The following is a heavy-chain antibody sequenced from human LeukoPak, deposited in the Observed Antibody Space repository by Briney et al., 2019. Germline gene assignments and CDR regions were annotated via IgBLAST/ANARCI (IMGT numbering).Heavy chain of an antibody. D-gene: IGHD4-17*01. CDR3: ATLIGDYPHYFDY. CDR2: FDPEDGET. CDR1: GYTLTELS. J-gene: IGHJ4*02. Sequence: ASVKVSCKVSGYTLTELSMHWVRQAPGKGLEWMGGFDPEDGETIYAQKYQGRVTMTEDTSTDTAYMELSSLRSEDTAVYYCATLIGDYPHYFDYWGQGTLVTVSS. V-gene: IGHV1-24*01.